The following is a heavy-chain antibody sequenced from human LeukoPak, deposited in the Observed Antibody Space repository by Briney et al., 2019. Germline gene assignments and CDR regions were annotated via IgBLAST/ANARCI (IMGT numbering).Heavy chain of an antibody. CDR3: ARNRTVVIGALRYYYGMDV. Sequence: SETLSLTCTVSGGSISSGGYYWSWIRQPPGKGLEWIGYIYHSGSTYYNPSLKSRVTISVDKSKNQFSLKLSSVTAADTAVYYCARNRTVVIGALRYYYGMDVWGQGTTVTVSS. CDR1: GGSISSGGYY. J-gene: IGHJ6*02. V-gene: IGHV4-30-2*01. CDR2: IYHSGST. D-gene: IGHD4-23*01.